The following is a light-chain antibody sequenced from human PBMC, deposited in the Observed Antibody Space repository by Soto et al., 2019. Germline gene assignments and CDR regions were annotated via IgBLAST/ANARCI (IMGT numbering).Light chain of an antibody. CDR1: QSVSGN. Sequence: EIVMTQSPATLSVSPGERATLSCRASQSVSGNLAWYQQKPGQAPRLLIYGASTRATGIPARFSGSGSGTEFTLTINSLQSEDFAVYSCQQYNNWPRTFGQGTKVEIK. V-gene: IGKV3-15*01. CDR2: GAS. CDR3: QQYNNWPRT. J-gene: IGKJ1*01.